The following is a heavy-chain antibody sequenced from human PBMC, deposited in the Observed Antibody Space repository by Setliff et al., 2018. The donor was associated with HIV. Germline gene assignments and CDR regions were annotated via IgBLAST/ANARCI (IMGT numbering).Heavy chain of an antibody. CDR3: ARDQTGVAAAAFGGGSAWSDEGFDI. J-gene: IGHJ3*02. Sequence: CKTSGGTLSNYVITWVRQAPGQGLEWMGMIIPMYNIPAYAQKFQGRVTFTADESTSTAYMELSSLSSEDTAVYYCARDQTGVAAAAFGGGSAWSDEGFDIWGQGTMVTVSS. CDR2: IIPMYNIP. D-gene: IGHD6-13*01. CDR1: GGTLSNYV. V-gene: IGHV1-69*15.